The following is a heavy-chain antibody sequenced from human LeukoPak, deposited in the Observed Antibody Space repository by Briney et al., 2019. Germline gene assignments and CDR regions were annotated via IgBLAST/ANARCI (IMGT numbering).Heavy chain of an antibody. CDR2: ISAYNGNT. CDR1: GYIFTDYY. J-gene: IGHJ3*02. D-gene: IGHD6-13*01. V-gene: IGHV1-18*04. CDR3: ARPGSLADAFDI. Sequence: GASVKVSCKASGYIFTDYYMHWVRQAPGQELGWMGWISAYNGNTNYAQKLQGRVTMTTDTSTSTAYMELRSLRSDDTAVYYCARPGSLADAFDIWGQGTMVTVSS.